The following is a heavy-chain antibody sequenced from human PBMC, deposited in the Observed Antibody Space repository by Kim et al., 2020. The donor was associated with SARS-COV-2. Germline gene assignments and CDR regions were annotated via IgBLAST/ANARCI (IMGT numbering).Heavy chain of an antibody. CDR2: INHSGST. CDR3: ARGLGGSGGSCYALDY. J-gene: IGHJ4*01. V-gene: IGHV4-34*01. D-gene: IGHD2-15*01. Sequence: SETLSLTCAVYGGSFSGYYWSWIRQPPGKGLEWIGEINHSGSTNYNPSLKSRVTISVDTSKNQFSLKLSSVSAADTAVYYCARGLGGSGGSCYALDYWG. CDR1: GGSFSGYY.